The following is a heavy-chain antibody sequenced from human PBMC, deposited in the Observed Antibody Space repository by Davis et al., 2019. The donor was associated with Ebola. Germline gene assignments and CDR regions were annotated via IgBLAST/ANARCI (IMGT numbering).Heavy chain of an antibody. Sequence: GESLKISCAASGISFSNYGMFWVRQAPGKVMEWVAIVSYDGAKAYYGDSVKGRFTISRDGSKNTAYLQMDSLRPDDTAVYYCARDAHMVALGLDSWGHGTLVTVSS. J-gene: IGHJ5*01. CDR1: GISFSNYG. D-gene: IGHD2-15*01. CDR2: VSYDGAKA. V-gene: IGHV3-30*03. CDR3: ARDAHMVALGLDS.